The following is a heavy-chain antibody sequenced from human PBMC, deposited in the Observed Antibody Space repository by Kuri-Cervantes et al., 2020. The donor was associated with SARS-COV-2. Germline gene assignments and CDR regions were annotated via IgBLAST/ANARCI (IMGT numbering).Heavy chain of an antibody. CDR1: GGSISSSSYY. CDR2: IYYSGST. V-gene: IGHV4-39*07. Sequence: SETLSLTCTVSGGSISSSSYYWGWIRQPPGKGLEWIGSIYYSGSTNYNPSLKSRVTISVDTPKNQFSLKLSSVTAADTAVYYCARTSGYSSSWSLYYYYYMDVWGKGTTVTVSS. CDR3: ARTSGYSSSWSLYYYYYMDV. J-gene: IGHJ6*03. D-gene: IGHD6-13*01.